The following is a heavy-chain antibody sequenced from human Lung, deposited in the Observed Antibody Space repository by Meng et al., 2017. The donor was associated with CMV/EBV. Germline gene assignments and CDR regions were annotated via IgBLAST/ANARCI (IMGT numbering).Heavy chain of an antibody. J-gene: IGHJ4*02. CDR3: ARERYSNYGLDY. CDR1: GFTFSDYY. Sequence: GGSLRLXCAASGFTFSDYYMSWIRQAPGKGLEWVSYISSSGSTIYYADSVKGRFTVSRDNAKNSLYLQMDSLRAEDTAVYYCARERYSNYGLDYWGQGTLVNVAS. D-gene: IGHD4-11*01. V-gene: IGHV3-11*04. CDR2: ISSSGSTI.